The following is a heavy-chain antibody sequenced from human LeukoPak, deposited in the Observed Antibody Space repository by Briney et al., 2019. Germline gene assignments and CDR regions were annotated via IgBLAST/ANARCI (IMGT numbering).Heavy chain of an antibody. CDR2: LKQNGTEK. Sequence: GGSLRLSCTASGFTFNKHWMSWVRQAPGKGLEWVANLKQNGTEKTYVDSVKGRFTISRDNAKNSLYLQMNYLRVEDTAIYFCADPGVGYWGKGTLVTVSS. J-gene: IGHJ4*02. D-gene: IGHD2-8*01. CDR3: ADPGVGY. CDR1: GFTFNKHW. V-gene: IGHV3-7*01.